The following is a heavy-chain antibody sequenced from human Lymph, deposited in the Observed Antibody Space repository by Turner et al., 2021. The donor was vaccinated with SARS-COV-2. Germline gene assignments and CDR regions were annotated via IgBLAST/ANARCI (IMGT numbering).Heavy chain of an antibody. J-gene: IGHJ4*02. Sequence: QVHLQESGPGLVKPSQTLTLTCPAPGGSISSGDYYWSWIRQPPGKGLEWIGYIYYSGSTYYNPSLKSRVTISVDTSKNQFSLKLSSVTAADTAVYYCARGVVQRRACFDYWGQGTLVTVSS. CDR3: ARGVVQRRACFDY. CDR1: GGSISSGDYY. V-gene: IGHV4-30-4*01. CDR2: IYYSGST. D-gene: IGHD1-1*01.